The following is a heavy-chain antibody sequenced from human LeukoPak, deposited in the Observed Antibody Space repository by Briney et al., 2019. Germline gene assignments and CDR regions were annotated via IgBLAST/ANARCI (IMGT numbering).Heavy chain of an antibody. Sequence: SETLSLTCAVYGGSFSGYYWSWIRQPPGKGLEWIGEINHSGSTNYNPSLKSRVTISVDTSKNQFSLKLGSVTAADTAVYYCARGRYIGSYFDYWGQGTLVTVSS. V-gene: IGHV4-34*01. D-gene: IGHD1-26*01. CDR2: INHSGST. CDR1: GGSFSGYY. CDR3: ARGRYIGSYFDY. J-gene: IGHJ4*02.